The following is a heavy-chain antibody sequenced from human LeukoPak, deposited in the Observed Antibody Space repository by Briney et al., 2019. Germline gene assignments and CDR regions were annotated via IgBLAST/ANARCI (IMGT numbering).Heavy chain of an antibody. D-gene: IGHD6-13*01. J-gene: IGHJ6*03. CDR2: IIPIFGTA. V-gene: IGHV1-69*06. CDR3: ARGAIAAAGTIYYYYYMDV. CDR1: GGTFSRYA. Sequence: SVKASCKASGGTFSRYAISWVRQAPGQGLECMGGIIPIFGTANYAQKFQGRVTITADKSTSTAYMELSSLRSEDTAVYYCARGAIAAAGTIYYYYYMDVWGKGTTVTVSS.